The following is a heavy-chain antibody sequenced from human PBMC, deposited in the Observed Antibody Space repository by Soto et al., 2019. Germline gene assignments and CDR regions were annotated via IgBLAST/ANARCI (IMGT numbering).Heavy chain of an antibody. V-gene: IGHV3-48*02. J-gene: IGHJ4*02. D-gene: IGHD3-10*01. CDR2: ISSSSSTI. CDR1: GFTFSSYS. CDR3: ARDNTMVRGVKRYYFDY. Sequence: QSGGSLRLSCAASGFTFSSYSMNWVRQAPGKGLEWVSYISSSSSTIYYADSVKGRFTISRDNAKNSLYLQMNSLRDEDTAVYYCARDNTMVRGVKRYYFDYWGQGTLVTVS.